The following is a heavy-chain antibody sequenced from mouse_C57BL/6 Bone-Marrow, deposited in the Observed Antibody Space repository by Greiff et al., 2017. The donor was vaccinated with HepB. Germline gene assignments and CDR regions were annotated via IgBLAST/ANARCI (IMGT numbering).Heavy chain of an antibody. Sequence: EVQVVESGGDLVKPGGSLKLSCAASGFTFSSYGMSWVRQTPDKRLEWVATISSGGSYTYYPDSVKGRFTISRDNAKNTLYLQMSSLKSEDTAMYYCARQRASSDWYFDVWGTGTTVTVSS. J-gene: IGHJ1*03. V-gene: IGHV5-6*01. CDR3: ARQRASSDWYFDV. CDR2: ISSGGSYT. CDR1: GFTFSSYG. D-gene: IGHD3-3*01.